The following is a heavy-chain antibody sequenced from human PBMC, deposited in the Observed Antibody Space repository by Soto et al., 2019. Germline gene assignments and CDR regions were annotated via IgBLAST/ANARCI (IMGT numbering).Heavy chain of an antibody. V-gene: IGHV1-3*01. CDR3: ARERDGYSYGLGY. CDR2: INAGNGNT. CDR1: GYTFTSYA. D-gene: IGHD5-18*01. J-gene: IGHJ4*02. Sequence: ASVKVSCPASGYTFTSYAMHWLRQSPGQRLEWMGWINAGNGNTKCSQKFQGRVTITRDTSASTAYMELSSLRSEDTSVYYCARERDGYSYGLGYWGQGTLVTVSS.